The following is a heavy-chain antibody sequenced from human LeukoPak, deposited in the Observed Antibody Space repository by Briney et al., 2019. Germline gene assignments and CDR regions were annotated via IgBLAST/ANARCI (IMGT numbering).Heavy chain of an antibody. J-gene: IGHJ4*02. Sequence: GGSLRLSCAASGFTFSSYSMNWVRQAPGKGLEWVSSISSSSSYIYYADSVKGRFTISRDNAKNSLYLQMNSLRAEDTAVYYCAREVAVGIGAYNYWGQGTLVTVSS. CDR3: AREVAVGIGAYNY. V-gene: IGHV3-21*01. D-gene: IGHD6-13*01. CDR1: GFTFSSYS. CDR2: ISSSSSYI.